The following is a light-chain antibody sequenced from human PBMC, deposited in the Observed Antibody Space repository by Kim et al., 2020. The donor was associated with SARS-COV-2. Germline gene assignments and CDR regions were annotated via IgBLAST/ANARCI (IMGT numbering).Light chain of an antibody. CDR2: GKN. J-gene: IGLJ2*01. Sequence: VALGQTGRITCQGDSLRSYYATWYQQKPGQAPIVVIYGKNNRHSGIPDRFSGSSAGNTASLTITGTQAGDEADYYCNSRDSNDNVVFGGGTQLTVL. V-gene: IGLV3-19*01. CDR1: SLRSYY. CDR3: NSRDSNDNVV.